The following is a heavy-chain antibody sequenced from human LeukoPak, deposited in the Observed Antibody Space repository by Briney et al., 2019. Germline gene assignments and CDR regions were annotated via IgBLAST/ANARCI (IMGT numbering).Heavy chain of an antibody. CDR3: TSYDTSGFPDY. D-gene: IGHD3-22*01. CDR1: GYTVTRYD. Sequence: ASVKVSYKASGYTVTRYDIRWVRQAAGQGLEGMGSISAYNGNTNYAQKLQGRVTMTTDTPTSTAYIELRSPTSDDTAAYYCTSYDTSGFPDYWGQGTLVTVSS. V-gene: IGHV1-18*01. J-gene: IGHJ4*02. CDR2: ISAYNGNT.